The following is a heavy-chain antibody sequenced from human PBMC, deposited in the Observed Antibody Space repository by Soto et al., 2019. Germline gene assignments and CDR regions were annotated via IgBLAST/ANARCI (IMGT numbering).Heavy chain of an antibody. Sequence: GGSLRLSCAASGFTFSSYAMHWVRQAPGKGLEWVAVISYDGSNKYYADSVKGRFTISRDNSKNTLYLQMNSLRAEDTAVYYCARPRGVVVSSGWYDGMDVRGQGTTVTVSS. V-gene: IGHV3-30-3*01. CDR3: ARPRGVVVSSGWYDGMDV. CDR2: ISYDGSNK. J-gene: IGHJ6*02. D-gene: IGHD6-19*01. CDR1: GFTFSSYA.